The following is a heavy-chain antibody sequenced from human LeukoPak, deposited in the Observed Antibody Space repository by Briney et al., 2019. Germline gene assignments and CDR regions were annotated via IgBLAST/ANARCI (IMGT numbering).Heavy chain of an antibody. CDR2: IYYSGST. D-gene: IGHD3-22*01. J-gene: IGHJ3*02. CDR3: ARQSSEYYYDSSGYYYRAFDI. V-gene: IGHV4-39*01. Sequence: SETLSLTCTVSGGSISSSSYYWGWIRQPPGKGLEWIGSIYYSGSTYYNPSLKSRVTISVDTSKNQFSLKLSSVTAADTAVYYCARQSSEYYYDSSGYYYRAFDIWGQGTMVTVSS. CDR1: GGSISSSSYY.